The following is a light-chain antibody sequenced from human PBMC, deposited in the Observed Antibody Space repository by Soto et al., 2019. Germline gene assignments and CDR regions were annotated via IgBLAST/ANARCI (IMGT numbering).Light chain of an antibody. J-gene: IGLJ2*01. CDR3: SSYAGSNNVV. CDR1: SSDVGGYNY. CDR2: EVS. V-gene: IGLV2-8*01. Sequence: QSALTQPPSASGSPGQSVTISCTGTSSDVGGYNYVSWYQQHPGKATKLMIYEVSKRPSVVPDRFSGSKSGNTASLTVSGLQAEDEADYYFSSYAGSNNVVFGGGTKVTVL.